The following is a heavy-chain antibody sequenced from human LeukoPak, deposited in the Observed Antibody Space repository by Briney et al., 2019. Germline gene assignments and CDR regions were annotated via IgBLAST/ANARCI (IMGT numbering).Heavy chain of an antibody. CDR3: ARLARDFWSGYYMEDDY. J-gene: IGHJ4*02. CDR1: GGSISSSSYY. CDR2: IYYSGST. Sequence: PSETLSLTCTVSGGSISSSSYYWGWIRQPPGKGLEWIGSIYYSGSTYYNPSLKSRVTISVDTSKNQFSLKLSSVTAADTAVYYCARLARDFWSGYYMEDDYWGKGPLVTVPS. D-gene: IGHD3-3*01. V-gene: IGHV4-39*01.